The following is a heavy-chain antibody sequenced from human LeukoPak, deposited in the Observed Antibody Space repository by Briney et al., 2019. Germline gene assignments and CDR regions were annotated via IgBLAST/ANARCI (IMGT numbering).Heavy chain of an antibody. V-gene: IGHV3-23*01. Sequence: GGSLRLSCAASGFTFSSYAMSWVRQAPGKGLEWVSAISGSGYSTYYADSVKGRFTISRDNSKNTLYLQMNSLKVEDTAVYYCARGSSFGSYWGQGTLVTVSS. CDR1: GFTFSSYA. CDR2: ISGSGYST. D-gene: IGHD6-6*01. J-gene: IGHJ4*02. CDR3: ARGSSFGSY.